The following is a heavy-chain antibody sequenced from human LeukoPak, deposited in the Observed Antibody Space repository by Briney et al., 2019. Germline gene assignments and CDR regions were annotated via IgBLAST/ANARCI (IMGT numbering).Heavy chain of an antibody. J-gene: IGHJ4*02. CDR2: ITGISTYM. CDR3: ARVKSVPAARDSSLGIDY. CDR1: GFTFSSYS. V-gene: IGHV3-21*01. Sequence: GGSLRLSCTAFGFTFSSYSMNWVRQAPGKGLEWVSSITGISTYMYYTDSVKGRFTISRDNAKNSLYLQMNSLRAEDTAVYYCARVKSVPAARDSSLGIDYWGQGTLVTVSS. D-gene: IGHD2-2*01.